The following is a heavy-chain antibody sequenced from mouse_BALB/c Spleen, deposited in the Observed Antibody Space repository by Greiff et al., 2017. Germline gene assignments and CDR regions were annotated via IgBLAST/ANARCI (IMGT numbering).Heavy chain of an antibody. D-gene: IGHD1-1*01. V-gene: IGHV5-17*02. CDR3: ARGGDYGSSLDY. CDR2: ISSGSSTI. Sequence: EVQLQESGGGLVQPGGSRKLSCAASGFTFSSFGMHWVRQAPEKGLEWVAYISSGSSTIYYADTVKGRFTISRDNPKNTLFLQMTSLRSEDTAMYYCARGGDYGSSLDYWGQGTTLTVSS. J-gene: IGHJ2*01. CDR1: GFTFSSFG.